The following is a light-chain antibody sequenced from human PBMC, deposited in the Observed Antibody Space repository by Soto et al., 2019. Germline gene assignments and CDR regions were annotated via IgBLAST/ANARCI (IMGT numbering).Light chain of an antibody. CDR2: GVT. CDR3: SSYTTSSTLE. Sequence: QSALTQPASVSGSPGRSITISCTGTSSDIGAYNYVSWYQQHPGKTPKLMIYGVTNRPSGVSNRFSGSKSGSTASLTISGLQAEDEADYYCSSYTTSSTLEFGGGTKLTVL. CDR1: SSDIGAYNY. J-gene: IGLJ2*01. V-gene: IGLV2-14*01.